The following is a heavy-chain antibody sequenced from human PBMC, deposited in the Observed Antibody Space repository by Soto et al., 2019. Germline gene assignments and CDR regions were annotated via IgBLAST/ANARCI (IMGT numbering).Heavy chain of an antibody. D-gene: IGHD2-21*01. CDR1: GFTFSNYG. V-gene: IGHV3-30*18. Sequence: QVQLVESGGGVVQPGRSLRLSCAASGFTFSNYGIHWVRQAPGNGLEWVAVVSRAGSVRYYTDSVKGRFTISRDNSKNTLYLQVNNLRPEDTAVYYCAKEYCGGHCSSDYFDYWVQGTLVTVSS. CDR2: VSRAGSVR. J-gene: IGHJ4*02. CDR3: AKEYCGGHCSSDYFDY.